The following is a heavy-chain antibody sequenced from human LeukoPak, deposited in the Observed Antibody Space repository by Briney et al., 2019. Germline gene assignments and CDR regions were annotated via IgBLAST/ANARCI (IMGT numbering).Heavy chain of an antibody. D-gene: IGHD2-2*01. J-gene: IGHJ4*02. V-gene: IGHV4-30-2*01. CDR3: ARLQPGDVVVPVRQPRAPPPRYFDF. CDR2: IYHSGST. Sequence: SETLSLTCAVSGGSISSGGYSWSWIRQPPGKGLEWIGYIYHSGSTYYNPSLKSRVTISVDTSKNQFSLKLSSVTAADTAVYYCARLQPGDVVVPVRQPRAPPPRYFDFWGQGILVTVSS. CDR1: GGSISSGGYS.